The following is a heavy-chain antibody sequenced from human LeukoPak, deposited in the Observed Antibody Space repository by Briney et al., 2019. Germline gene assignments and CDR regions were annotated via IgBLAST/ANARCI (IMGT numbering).Heavy chain of an antibody. Sequence: ASVKVSCKAFGYTFTSNYMHWVRQAPGQGPEWMGVISPSGGSTTYAQKFQGRVTLTRDMSTSTDYLELSSLRSEDTAVYYCARDESSGWFGLYWGQGTLVTVSS. D-gene: IGHD6-19*01. J-gene: IGHJ4*02. V-gene: IGHV1-46*01. CDR1: GYTFTSNY. CDR2: ISPSGGST. CDR3: ARDESSGWFGLY.